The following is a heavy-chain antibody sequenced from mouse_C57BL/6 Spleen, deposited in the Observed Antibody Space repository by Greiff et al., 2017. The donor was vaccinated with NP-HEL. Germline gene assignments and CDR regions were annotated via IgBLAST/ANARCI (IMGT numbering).Heavy chain of an antibody. CDR3: TSLPQTAQATVFDY. J-gene: IGHJ2*01. CDR2: IDPETGGT. D-gene: IGHD3-2*02. Sequence: QVQLKQSGAELVRPGASVTLSCKASGYTFTDYEMHWVKQTPVHGLEWIGAIDPETGGTAYNQKFKGKAILTADKSSSTAYMELRSLTSEDSAVYYCTSLPQTAQATVFDYWGQGTTLTVSS. V-gene: IGHV1-15*01. CDR1: GYTFTDYE.